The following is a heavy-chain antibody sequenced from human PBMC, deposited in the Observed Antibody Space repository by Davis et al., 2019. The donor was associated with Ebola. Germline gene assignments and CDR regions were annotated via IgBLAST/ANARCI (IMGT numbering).Heavy chain of an antibody. J-gene: IGHJ4*02. CDR2: IIPILGIA. CDR1: AGTFSSYA. V-gene: IGHV1-69*04. Sequence: SLQVSCKASAGTFSSYAISWVRQAPGQGLEWMGRIIPILGIANYAQKFQGRVTITADKSTSTAYMELSSLRSEDTAVYYCARDLSGAAAGSNWGQGTLVTVSS. CDR3: ARDLSGAAAGSN. D-gene: IGHD6-13*01.